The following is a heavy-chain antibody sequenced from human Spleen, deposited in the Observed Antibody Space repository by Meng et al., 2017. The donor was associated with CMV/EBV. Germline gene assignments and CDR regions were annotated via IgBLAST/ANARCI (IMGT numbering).Heavy chain of an antibody. J-gene: IGHJ6*02. Sequence: ASVKVSCKASGYTFTGYYMHWVRQAPGQGLEWMGWINPNNGGTKYAQKVQGRVTMTRDTSIGTAYMELSRLRSDDTAVYYCARVRTEYYGMDVWGRGTTVTVSS. V-gene: IGHV1-2*02. CDR1: GYTFTGYY. CDR3: ARVRTEYYGMDV. CDR2: INPNNGGT.